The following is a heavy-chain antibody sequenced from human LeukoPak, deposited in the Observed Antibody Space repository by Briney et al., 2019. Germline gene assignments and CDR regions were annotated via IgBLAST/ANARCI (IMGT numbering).Heavy chain of an antibody. CDR3: ARGTGNTAMNLDY. Sequence: ASVKVSCKASGYTFTSYYVHWVRQAPGQGLEWMGVINPSGGSTTYAQKFQGRVTMARDASTSTVYMELSSLRSEDTAVYYCARGTGNTAMNLDYWGLGTLVTVSS. CDR1: GYTFTSYY. V-gene: IGHV1-46*01. D-gene: IGHD5-18*01. J-gene: IGHJ4*02. CDR2: INPSGGST.